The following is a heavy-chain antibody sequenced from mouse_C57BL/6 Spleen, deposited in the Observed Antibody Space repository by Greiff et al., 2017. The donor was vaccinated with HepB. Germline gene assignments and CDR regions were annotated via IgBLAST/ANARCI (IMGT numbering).Heavy chain of an antibody. CDR2: IYPGDGDT. J-gene: IGHJ4*01. CDR1: GYAFSSSW. D-gene: IGHD1-1*01. CDR3: ARGPIYYYGSSYDYAMDY. Sequence: QVQLKESGPELVKPGASVKISCKASGYAFSSSWVNWVKQRPGKGLEWIGRIYPGDGDTNYNGKFKGKATLTADKSSSTAYMQLSSLTSEDSAVYFCARGPIYYYGSSYDYAMDYWGQGTSVTVSS. V-gene: IGHV1-82*01.